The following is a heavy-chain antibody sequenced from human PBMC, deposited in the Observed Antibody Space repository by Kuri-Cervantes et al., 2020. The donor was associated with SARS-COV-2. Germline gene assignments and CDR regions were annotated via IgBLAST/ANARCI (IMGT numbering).Heavy chain of an antibody. Sequence: GESLKISCAASGFTFSSYSMNWVRQAPGKGLEWVSSISSSSSYIYYADSVKGRFTISRDNAKNLLYLQMNSLRPEDTAVYYCAAGYSSSWYGFYYYGMDVWGQGTTVTVSS. D-gene: IGHD6-13*01. CDR2: ISSSSSYI. J-gene: IGHJ6*02. CDR3: AAGYSSSWYGFYYYGMDV. V-gene: IGHV3-21*04. CDR1: GFTFSSYS.